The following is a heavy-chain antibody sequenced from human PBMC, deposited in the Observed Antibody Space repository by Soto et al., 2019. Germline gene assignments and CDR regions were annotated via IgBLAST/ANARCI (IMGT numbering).Heavy chain of an antibody. J-gene: IGHJ4*01. D-gene: IGHD2-15*01. Sequence: EVQLVESGGGLVQPGGSLRLSCAVSGFTLSSYWMHWVRQVPGKGLVWVSRMNSDGSSTSYADSVKGRFTISRDNAQNTLYLQMNSLRADDTGLYYCARVGCSGGSCIDYWGHGTLVTVTS. CDR3: ARVGCSGGSCIDY. CDR2: MNSDGSST. CDR1: GFTLSSYW. V-gene: IGHV3-74*01.